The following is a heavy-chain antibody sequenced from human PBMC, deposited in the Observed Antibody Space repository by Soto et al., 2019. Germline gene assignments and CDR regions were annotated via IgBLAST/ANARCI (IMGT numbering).Heavy chain of an antibody. CDR2: IIPIFGTA. Sequence: SVKVSCKASGGTFSSYAISWVRQAPGQGLEWMGGIIPIFGTANYAQKFQGRVTITADESTSTAYMELSSLRSEDTAVYYCAGRYCSGGSCYEGGWFDPWGQGTLVTVSS. CDR3: AGRYCSGGSCYEGGWFDP. J-gene: IGHJ5*02. D-gene: IGHD2-15*01. V-gene: IGHV1-69*13. CDR1: GGTFSSYA.